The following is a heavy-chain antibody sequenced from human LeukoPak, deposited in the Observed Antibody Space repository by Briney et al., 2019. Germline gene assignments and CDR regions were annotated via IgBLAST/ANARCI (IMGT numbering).Heavy chain of an antibody. CDR3: AKDGYDFWSAYQIDL. Sequence: GWALRLSCAPSGFTFNNDAMTGVRQAPGKGLDGVSGSSGSDGSTYYSDSVTGRFTISRDNSKNTLYLQMSSLRTDATAVSYCAKDGYDFWSAYQIDLWGQGTLVTVSS. V-gene: IGHV3-23*01. CDR1: GFTFNNDA. D-gene: IGHD3-3*01. CDR2: SSGSDGST. J-gene: IGHJ4*02.